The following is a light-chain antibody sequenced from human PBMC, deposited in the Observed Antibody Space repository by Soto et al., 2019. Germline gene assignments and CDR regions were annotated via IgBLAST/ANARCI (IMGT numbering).Light chain of an antibody. Sequence: EIVLTQSPGTLSLSPGERATLSRRAIQSVSSSYLAWYQQKPGQAPRLLIYGASSRAIGVPARFSGSGSGTEFTLTIDSLQSDDFAVYYCQQYDNWPPITFGQGTRLEI. V-gene: IGKV3-15*01. CDR3: QQYDNWPPIT. CDR1: QSVSSSY. J-gene: IGKJ5*01. CDR2: GAS.